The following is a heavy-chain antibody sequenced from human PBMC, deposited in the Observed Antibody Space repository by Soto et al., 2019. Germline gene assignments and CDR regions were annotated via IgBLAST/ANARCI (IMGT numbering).Heavy chain of an antibody. J-gene: IGHJ4*02. CDR2: ISSSSSTI. CDR1: GFTFSSYS. CDR3: AKDGPEYSSFFDY. V-gene: IGHV3-48*01. D-gene: IGHD6-6*01. Sequence: SGGSLRLSCAASGFTFSSYSMNWVRQAPGKGLEWVSYISSSSSTIYYADSVKGRFTISRDNAKNSLYLQMNSLRAEDTAVYYCAKDGPEYSSFFDYWGQGTLVTVSS.